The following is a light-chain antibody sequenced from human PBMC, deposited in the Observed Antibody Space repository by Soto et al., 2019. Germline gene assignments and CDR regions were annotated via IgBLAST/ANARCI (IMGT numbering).Light chain of an antibody. CDR3: QQYGSSQT. J-gene: IGKJ1*01. CDR2: GAS. CDR1: QSVSSSY. V-gene: IGKV3-20*01. Sequence: EIVLTQSPGTLSLSPGERATLSCRASQSVSSSYLAWYQQKPGQAPRLLIYGASSRATGIPDMFSGSGSGTDFTLTXSRLXPEDFAVYYCQQYGSSQTFGQGTKVDIK.